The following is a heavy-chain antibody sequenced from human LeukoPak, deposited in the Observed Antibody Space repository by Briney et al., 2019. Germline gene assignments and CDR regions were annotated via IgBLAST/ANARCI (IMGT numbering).Heavy chain of an antibody. V-gene: IGHV5-51*01. CDR3: ARHRSGYSYGSGYYYYYMDV. CDR1: GYSFTSYW. Sequence: GEPLKISCKGSGYSFTSYWIGWVRQMPGKGLEWMGITYPGDSDTRYSPSFQGQVTISADKSISTAYLQWSSLKASDTAMYYCARHRSGYSYGSGYYYYYMDVWGKGTTVTVSS. D-gene: IGHD5-18*01. CDR2: TYPGDSDT. J-gene: IGHJ6*03.